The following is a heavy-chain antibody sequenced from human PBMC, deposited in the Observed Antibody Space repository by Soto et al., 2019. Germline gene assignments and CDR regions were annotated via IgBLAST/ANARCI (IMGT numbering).Heavy chain of an antibody. J-gene: IGHJ3*02. Sequence: SETLSLTCAVSGGSISSGGYSWSWIRQPPGKGLEWIGYIYHSGSTYYNPSLKSRVTISVDRSKNQFSLQLSSVTAAVTAVYYCARARSTFSAFDIWGQGTMVTVS. D-gene: IGHD1-26*01. V-gene: IGHV4-30-2*01. CDR3: ARARSTFSAFDI. CDR2: IYHSGST. CDR1: GGSISSGGYS.